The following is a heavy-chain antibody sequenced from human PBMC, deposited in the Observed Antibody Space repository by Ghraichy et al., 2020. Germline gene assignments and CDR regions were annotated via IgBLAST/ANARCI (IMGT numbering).Heavy chain of an antibody. CDR2: INPNSGGT. V-gene: IGHV1-2*02. J-gene: IGHJ6*02. CDR3: ARPTSPYYYYGMDV. Sequence: ASVKVSCKASGYTFTGYYMHWVRQAPGQGLEWMGWINPNSGGTNYAQKIQGRVTMTRDTSISTAYMELSRLRSDDTAVYYCARPTSPYYYYGMDVWGQGTTVTVSS. CDR1: GYTFTGYY.